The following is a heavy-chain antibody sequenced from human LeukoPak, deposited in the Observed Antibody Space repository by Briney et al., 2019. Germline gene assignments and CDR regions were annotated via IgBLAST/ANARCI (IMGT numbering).Heavy chain of an antibody. Sequence: GGSLRLSCAASGFTFSSYWMSWVRQAPGKGLEWVSVIYSGGSTYYADSVKGRFTISRDNSKNTLYLQMNSLRAEDTAVYYCARDIPSSRWELPTRGERIRYYYGMDVWGQGTTVTVSS. CDR1: GFTFSSYW. CDR2: IYSGGST. CDR3: ARDIPSSRWELPTRGERIRYYYGMDV. D-gene: IGHD1-26*01. J-gene: IGHJ6*02. V-gene: IGHV3-66*01.